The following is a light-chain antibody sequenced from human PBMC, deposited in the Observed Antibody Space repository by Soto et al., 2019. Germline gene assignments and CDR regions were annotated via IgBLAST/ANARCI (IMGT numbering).Light chain of an antibody. CDR2: KAS. CDR3: QQYNSYSYT. V-gene: IGKV1-5*03. CDR1: QSIRTY. Sequence: DIQMTQSPSTLSASIGDRVTIACRASQSIRTYLAWFQQKPGKAPNLLIYKASILASGVPSRFTGGGSGTDFTLTINSLQPEDSGTYFCQQYNSYSYTFGQGTKLEIK. J-gene: IGKJ2*01.